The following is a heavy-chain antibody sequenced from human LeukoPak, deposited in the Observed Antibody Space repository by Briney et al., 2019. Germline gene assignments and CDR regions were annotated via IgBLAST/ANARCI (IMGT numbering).Heavy chain of an antibody. V-gene: IGHV4-61*01. J-gene: IGHJ4*02. D-gene: IGHD1-1*01. Sequence: PSETLSLTCTVSGGSVSSGSYYWSWIRQPPGKGLEWIGYIYYSGSTNYNPSLKSRVTISVDTSKNQFSLKLSSVTAADTAVYYCARGGETTGTTMDYWGQGTLVTVAS. CDR2: IYYSGST. CDR1: GGSVSSGSYY. CDR3: ARGGETTGTTMDY.